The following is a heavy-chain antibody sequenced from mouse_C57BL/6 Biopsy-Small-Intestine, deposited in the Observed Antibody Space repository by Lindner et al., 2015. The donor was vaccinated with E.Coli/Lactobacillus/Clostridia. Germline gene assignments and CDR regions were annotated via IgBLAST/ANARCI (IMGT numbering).Heavy chain of an antibody. V-gene: IGHV1-81*01. CDR3: ARVEYQLLSPGEGYYYGMDV. Sequence: SVKVSCKASGYTFTRNGISWVRQAPGQGLEWMGWISAYNGNTNYAQKFEGRVTMTTDTSTSTAYMELRSLRSDDTAVYYCARVEYQLLSPGEGYYYGMDVWGQGTTVTVSS. D-gene: IGHD1-1*01. J-gene: IGHJ1*01. CDR1: GYTFTRNG. CDR2: ISAYNGNT.